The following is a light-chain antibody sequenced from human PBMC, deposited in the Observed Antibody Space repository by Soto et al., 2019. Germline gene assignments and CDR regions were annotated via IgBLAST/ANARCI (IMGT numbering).Light chain of an antibody. J-gene: IGLJ3*02. Sequence: QSALTQPASVSGSPGQSVTIPCTGTSSDVGSYNYVSWYQQHPGKAPKLMIFDVTNRPSGVSNRFSGSKSGNSASLTISGLQTEDEADYYCTSYTTSNTGVFGGGTQLTVL. CDR1: SSDVGSYNY. V-gene: IGLV2-14*03. CDR3: TSYTTSNTGV. CDR2: DVT.